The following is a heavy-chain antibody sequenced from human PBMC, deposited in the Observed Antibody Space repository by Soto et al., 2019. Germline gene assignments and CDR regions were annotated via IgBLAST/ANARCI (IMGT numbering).Heavy chain of an antibody. CDR2: ISSGSSYI. CDR1: GFTFSSYS. Sequence: GGSLRLSCAASGFTFSSYSMNWVRQAPGKGLEWVSSISSGSSYIYYADSVKGRFTISRENAKNSLYLQMNSLRAEDTAVYYCARRFHGSGSYLGAFDIWGQGTMVTVSS. V-gene: IGHV3-21*01. CDR3: ARRFHGSGSYLGAFDI. D-gene: IGHD3-10*01. J-gene: IGHJ3*02.